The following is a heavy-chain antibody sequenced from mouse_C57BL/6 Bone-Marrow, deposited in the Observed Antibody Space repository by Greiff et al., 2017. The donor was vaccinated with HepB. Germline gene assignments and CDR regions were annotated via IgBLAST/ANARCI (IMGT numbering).Heavy chain of an antibody. V-gene: IGHV1-19*01. CDR3: ARRAWYFDV. J-gene: IGHJ1*03. CDR1: GYTFTDYY. CDR2: INPYNGGT. Sequence: EVQLQQSGPVLVKPGASVKMSCKASGYTFTDYYMNWVKQSHGKSLEWIGVINPYNGGTSYNQKFKGKAKLTVDKSSSTAYMERNSLTSEDSAVYYCARRAWYFDVWGTGTTVTVSS.